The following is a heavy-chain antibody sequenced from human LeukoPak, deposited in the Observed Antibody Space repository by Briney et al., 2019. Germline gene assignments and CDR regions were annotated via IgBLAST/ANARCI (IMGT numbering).Heavy chain of an antibody. CDR3: ARDPIAAAGGDY. CDR2: IYHSGST. Sequence: SETLSLTCAVSGGSISSSNWWSWVRQPPGKGLEWIGEIYHSGSTNYNPSLKSRITISVDKSKNQFSLKLSSVTAADTAVYYCARDPIAAAGGDYWGQGTLVTVSS. D-gene: IGHD6-13*01. CDR1: GGSISSSNW. V-gene: IGHV4-4*02. J-gene: IGHJ4*02.